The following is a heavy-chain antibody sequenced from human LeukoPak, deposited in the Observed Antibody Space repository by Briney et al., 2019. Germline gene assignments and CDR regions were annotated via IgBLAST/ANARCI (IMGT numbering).Heavy chain of an antibody. J-gene: IGHJ6*04. D-gene: IGHD3-10*01. V-gene: IGHV3-48*03. CDR3: ARGYYYGSGSD. Sequence: GGSLRLSCAASGFTFSSYEMNWVRQAPGKGLEWVSYISSSGSTIYYADSVKGRFTISRDYAKNSLYLQMNSLRAEDTAVYYCARGYYYGSGSDWGKGTTVTVSS. CDR2: ISSSGSTI. CDR1: GFTFSSYE.